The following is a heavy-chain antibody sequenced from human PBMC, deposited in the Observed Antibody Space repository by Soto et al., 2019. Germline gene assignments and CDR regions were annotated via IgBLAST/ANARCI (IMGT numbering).Heavy chain of an antibody. J-gene: IGHJ4*02. CDR3: ARVSKYDSGGSYLSIEPIDY. Sequence: AVTLSLTSAASASTLSSYGGILVSKPARKGLAWIGRIYTSGSTNYNPSLKSRVTMSVDTSKNQFSLKLSSVTAADTAVYFCARVSKYDSGGSYLSIEPIDYWAQGTLVTVSS. V-gene: IGHV4-4*07. CDR2: IYTSGST. CDR1: ASTLSSYG. D-gene: IGHD3-22*01.